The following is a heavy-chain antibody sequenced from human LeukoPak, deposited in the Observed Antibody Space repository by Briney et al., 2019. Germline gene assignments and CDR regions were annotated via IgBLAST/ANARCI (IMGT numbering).Heavy chain of an antibody. D-gene: IGHD4-11*01. J-gene: IGHJ4*02. CDR3: ARDTETTVTTTTFDY. CDR2: ISSSGSTI. CDR1: GFTFSSYE. V-gene: IGHV3-48*03. Sequence: GGSLRLSCAASGFTFSSYEMNCVRQAPGKGLEWVSYISSSGSTIYYADSVKGRFTISRDNAKNSLYLQMNSLRAEDTAVYYCARDTETTVTTTTFDYWGQGTLVTVSS.